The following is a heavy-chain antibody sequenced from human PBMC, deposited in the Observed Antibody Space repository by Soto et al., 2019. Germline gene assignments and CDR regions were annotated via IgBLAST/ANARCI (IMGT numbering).Heavy chain of an antibody. Sequence: PGGSLRLSCAASGFTVSSNYMNWVRQAPGKGLEWVSVIYSGGSTYYADSVKGRFTISRDNFKNTLYLQMNSLIAEYTAVYYCAADYYGSGSYFGYWGQGTVVTFSS. CDR3: AADYYGSGSYFGY. CDR2: IYSGGST. D-gene: IGHD3-10*01. J-gene: IGHJ4*02. V-gene: IGHV3-53*01. CDR1: GFTVSSNY.